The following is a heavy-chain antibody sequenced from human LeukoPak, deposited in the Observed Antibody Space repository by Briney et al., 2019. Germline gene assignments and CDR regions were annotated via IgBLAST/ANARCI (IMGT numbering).Heavy chain of an antibody. Sequence: KPSETLSLTCTVSGGSISSYYWSWIRQPAGKGLEWIGRIYTSGSTNYNPSLKSRVTMSVDTSKNQFSLKLSSVTAADTAVYYCASSNLHPYSSGWGYFDYWGQGTLVTVSS. V-gene: IGHV4-4*07. D-gene: IGHD6-19*01. J-gene: IGHJ4*02. CDR2: IYTSGST. CDR3: ASSNLHPYSSGWGYFDY. CDR1: GGSISSYY.